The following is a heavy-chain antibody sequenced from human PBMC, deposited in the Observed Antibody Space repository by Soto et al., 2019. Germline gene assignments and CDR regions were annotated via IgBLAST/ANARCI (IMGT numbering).Heavy chain of an antibody. D-gene: IGHD6-19*01. CDR1: DDSFRGAEYY. J-gene: IGHJ4*02. CDR2: TYYNGDT. CDR3: ARGPAYIDGWRTFDL. Sequence: SETLSLTCTVSDDSFRGAEYYWSWIRQPLGKGPEWIGYTYYNGDTKYNPALGSRVTMSEDTSKNQFSLRLSSVTAADTAVYFCARGPAYIDGWRTFDLWGRGILVTVSS. V-gene: IGHV4-61*08.